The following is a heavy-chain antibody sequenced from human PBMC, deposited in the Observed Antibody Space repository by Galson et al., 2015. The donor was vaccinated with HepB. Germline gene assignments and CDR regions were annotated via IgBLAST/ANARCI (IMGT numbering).Heavy chain of an antibody. D-gene: IGHD4-23*01. J-gene: IGHJ2*01. CDR2: IDWDDDK. CDR3: ARQKGGFCGGNSFNGWYFDL. V-gene: IGHV2-70*11. Sequence: PALVKPPQTLTLTCTFSGFSLSTSGMCVSWIRQPPGKALEWLARIDWDDDKYYSTSLKTRLTISKDTSKNQVVLTMTNMDPVDTATYYCARQKGGFCGGNSFNGWYFDLWGRGTLVTVSS. CDR1: GFSLSTSGMC.